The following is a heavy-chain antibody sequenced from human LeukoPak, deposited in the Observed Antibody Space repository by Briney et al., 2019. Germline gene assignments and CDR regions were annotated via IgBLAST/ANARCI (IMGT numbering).Heavy chain of an antibody. V-gene: IGHV4-34*01. Sequence: SETLSLTCTVYGGSFSGYYWSWIRQPPGKGLEWIGEINHSGSTNYNPSLKSRVTISVDTSKNQFSLKLSSVTAADTAVYYCAGYCSGGSCYFRHWGQGTLVTVSS. CDR1: GGSFSGYY. CDR3: AGYCSGGSCYFRH. D-gene: IGHD2-15*01. CDR2: INHSGST. J-gene: IGHJ1*01.